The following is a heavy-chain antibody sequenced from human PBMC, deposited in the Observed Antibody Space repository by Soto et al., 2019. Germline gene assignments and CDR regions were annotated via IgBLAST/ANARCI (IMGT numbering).Heavy chain of an antibody. D-gene: IGHD4-17*01. CDR1: GFIFSSTW. CDR3: ARHGDYVFDY. CDR2: IKKDGSTK. V-gene: IGHV3-7*02. J-gene: IGHJ4*02. Sequence: EVQLVESGGGLVQPGGSLRLSCAASGFIFSSTWMGWVRQAPGKGLEWVANIKKDGSTKYYVYSVMGRFTISRDNDRNTVSLQLNGLTAEDTAVYYCARHGDYVFDYWGQGSLVTVSS.